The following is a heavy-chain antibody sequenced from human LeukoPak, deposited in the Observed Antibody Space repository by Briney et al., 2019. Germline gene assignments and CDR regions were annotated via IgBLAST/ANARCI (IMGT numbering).Heavy chain of an antibody. V-gene: IGHV4-61*02. CDR1: GGSISSGSYY. CDR2: IYTSGST. J-gene: IGHJ6*03. CDR3: ARCYDPRGYYYYYYMDV. Sequence: NPSETLSLTCTVSGGSISSGSYYWSWIRQPAGKGLEWIGRIYTSGSTNYNPSLKSRVTISVDTSKNQFSLKLSSVTAADTAVYYCARCYDPRGYYYYYYMDVWGKGTTVTVSS. D-gene: IGHD2-2*01.